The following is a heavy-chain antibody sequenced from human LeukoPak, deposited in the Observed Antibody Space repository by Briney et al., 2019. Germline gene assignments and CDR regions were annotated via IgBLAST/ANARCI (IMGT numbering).Heavy chain of an antibody. D-gene: IGHD1-7*01. J-gene: IGHJ4*02. CDR3: ARFETIWYYFDH. CDR2: INHSGST. Sequence: SETLSLTCVLYGGSSSGYCWSWIRQPPGKGLEWIGEINHSGSTNYNPSLKSRVTISVDTSKNQFSLKLSSVTAADTAIYFCARFETIWYYFDHWGQGRLVTVSS. CDR1: GGSSSGYC. V-gene: IGHV4-34*01.